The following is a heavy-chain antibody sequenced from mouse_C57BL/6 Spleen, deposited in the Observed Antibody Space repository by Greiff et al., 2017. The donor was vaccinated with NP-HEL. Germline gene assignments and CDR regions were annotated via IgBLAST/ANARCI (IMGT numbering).Heavy chain of an antibody. CDR3: ARSDYHYFDD. J-gene: IGHJ2*01. CDR1: GYAFSSYW. Sequence: VQRVESGAELVKPGASVKISCKASGYAFSSYWMNWVKQRPGKGLEWIGQIYPGDGDTNYNGKFKGKATLTADKSSSTAYMQLSSLTSEDSAVYFCARSDYHYFDDWGQGTTLTVSS. V-gene: IGHV1-80*01. D-gene: IGHD2-4*01. CDR2: IYPGDGDT.